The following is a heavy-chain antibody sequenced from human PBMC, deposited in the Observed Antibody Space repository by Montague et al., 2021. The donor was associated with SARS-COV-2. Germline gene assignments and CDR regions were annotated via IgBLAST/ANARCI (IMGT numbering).Heavy chain of an antibody. J-gene: IGHJ4*02. D-gene: IGHD3-9*01. CDR2: IYYSGST. CDR1: GGSISSSSYY. Sequence: SETLSLTCTVSGGSISSSSYYWGWIRQPPGKGLEWIGSIYYSGSTYYNPYLKSRVTISVDTSKNQFSLKLSSVTAADTAVYYCARHGSSGYFDWLGDWGQGTLVTVSS. CDR3: ARHGSSGYFDWLGD. V-gene: IGHV4-39*01.